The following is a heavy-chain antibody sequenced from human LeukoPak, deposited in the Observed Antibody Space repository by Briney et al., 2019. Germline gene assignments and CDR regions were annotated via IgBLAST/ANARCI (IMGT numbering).Heavy chain of an antibody. CDR1: GGSISSYH. J-gene: IGHJ5*02. CDR2: IHNSGST. D-gene: IGHD6-19*01. Sequence: SETLSLTCTVSGGSISSYHWSWIRQPAGKGLEWIGRIHNSGSTNYNPSLKSRVTMSVDTSKNQFSLRLSSVTAADTAVYYCARGSSAWTHVWFDPWGQGTLVTVPS. CDR3: ARGSSAWTHVWFDP. V-gene: IGHV4-4*07.